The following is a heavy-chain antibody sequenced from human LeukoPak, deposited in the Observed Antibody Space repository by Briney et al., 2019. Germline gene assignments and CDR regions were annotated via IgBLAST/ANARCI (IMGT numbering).Heavy chain of an antibody. V-gene: IGHV1-69*04. CDR2: VIPILGIA. D-gene: IGHD3-10*01. CDR3: ARETGGSGSYGRNYYYGMDV. Sequence: SVKVSCKASRGTFSSYAISWLRQAPGQGLEWMGRVIPILGIANYAQKFQGRVTITADKSTSTAYMELSSLRSEDTAVYYCARETGGSGSYGRNYYYGMDVWGQGTTVTVSS. J-gene: IGHJ6*02. CDR1: RGTFSSYA.